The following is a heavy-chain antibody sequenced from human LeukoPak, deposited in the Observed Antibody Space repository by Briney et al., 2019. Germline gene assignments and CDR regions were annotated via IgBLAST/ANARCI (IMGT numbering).Heavy chain of an antibody. V-gene: IGHV3-48*03. CDR2: ISSSGSII. Sequence: PGGSLRLSRAASGLIFSGYEMNWVPQAPGKGLGWVSYISSSGSIIYYASTVKGRFTISRDNAKNSLYLQMNSLSAEDTAVYYCVRGSPYNWFDPWGQGTLVTVSS. CDR1: GLIFSGYE. J-gene: IGHJ5*02. CDR3: VRGSPYNWFDP.